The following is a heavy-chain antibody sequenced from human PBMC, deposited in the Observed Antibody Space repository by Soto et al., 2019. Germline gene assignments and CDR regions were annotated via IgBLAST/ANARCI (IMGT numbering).Heavy chain of an antibody. CDR1: GLTFSTDE. V-gene: IGHV3-48*03. CDR3: VREGGSLAFDS. Sequence: EVQLVASGGDLVPPGGSLRLSCAVSGLTFSTDEMNWVRQAPGKGLEWLAYISYTSTTIKYADSVKGRFAVSRDNVKKSLYLQMNNLRVEDTAIYYCVREGGSLAFDSWGQGTLVTVSS. CDR2: ISYTSTTI. J-gene: IGHJ4*02. D-gene: IGHD1-1*01.